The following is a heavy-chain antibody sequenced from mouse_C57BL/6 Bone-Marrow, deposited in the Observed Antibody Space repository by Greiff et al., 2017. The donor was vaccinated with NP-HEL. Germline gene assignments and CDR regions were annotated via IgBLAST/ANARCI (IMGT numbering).Heavy chain of an antibody. CDR1: GYSFTGYY. V-gene: IGHV1-42*01. CDR3: ARSGAYYYGSSYYFDY. Sequence: VQLQQSGPELVKPGASVKISCKASGYSFTGYYMNWVKQSPEKSLEWIGEINPSTGGTTYNQKFKAKATLTVDKSSSTAYMQLKSLTSEDSAVYYCARSGAYYYGSSYYFDYWGQGTTLTVSS. J-gene: IGHJ2*01. D-gene: IGHD1-1*01. CDR2: INPSTGGT.